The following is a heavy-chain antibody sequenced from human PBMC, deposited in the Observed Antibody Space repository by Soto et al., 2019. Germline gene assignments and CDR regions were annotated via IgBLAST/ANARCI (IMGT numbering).Heavy chain of an antibody. Sequence: ASVKVSCKASGYTFTSYAMHWVRQAPGQRLEWMGWINAGNGNTKYSQKFQGRGTITRDTSASTAYMGLSSLRSEDTAVYYCARIVTGSLNQSRDCNDGMHVGTPGSTVTVSS. D-gene: IGHD1-20*01. CDR3: ARIVTGSLNQSRDCNDGMHV. J-gene: IGHJ6*02. CDR1: GYTFTSYA. V-gene: IGHV1-3*01. CDR2: INAGNGNT.